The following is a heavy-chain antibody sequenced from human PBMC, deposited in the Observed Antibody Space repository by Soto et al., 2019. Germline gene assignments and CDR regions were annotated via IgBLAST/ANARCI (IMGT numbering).Heavy chain of an antibody. J-gene: IGHJ6*02. Sequence: SVKVSCKASGGTFSSYAISWVRQAPGQGLEWMGGIIPIFGTANYAQKFQGRVTITADESTSTAYMELSSLRADDTAIYYCAKDLHRFAMDVWGQGTTVTVPS. CDR1: GGTFSSYA. D-gene: IGHD3-10*01. V-gene: IGHV1-69*13. CDR2: IIPIFGTA. CDR3: AKDLHRFAMDV.